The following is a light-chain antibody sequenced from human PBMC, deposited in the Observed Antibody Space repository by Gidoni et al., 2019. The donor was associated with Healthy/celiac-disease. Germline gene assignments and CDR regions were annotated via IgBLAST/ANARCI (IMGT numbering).Light chain of an antibody. CDR3: QQYGSLRIT. J-gene: IGKJ5*01. V-gene: IGKV3-20*01. Sequence: ENVLTQSPGTLSLSPGERATLSCRASQSVSSSYLAWYQQKPGQAPRLLIYGASSRATGIPDRFSGSGSGTDFTLTISILEPEDFAVYYCQQYGSLRITFGQXTRLEIK. CDR1: QSVSSSY. CDR2: GAS.